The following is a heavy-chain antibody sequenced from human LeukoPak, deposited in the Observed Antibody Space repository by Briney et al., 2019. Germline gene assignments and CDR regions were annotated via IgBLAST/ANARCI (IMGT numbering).Heavy chain of an antibody. CDR1: GYTLTTLS. J-gene: IGHJ5*02. CDR2: FDPEDGET. Sequence: ASVKVSCKVSGYTLTTLSMHCVGQAPGKELEWMGGFDPEDGETIYAQKFQGRVTMTEDTSTDTTYMELSSLRSEDTAVHYCATVAPEGWFDPWGQGTLVTVSS. CDR3: ATVAPEGWFDP. V-gene: IGHV1-24*01.